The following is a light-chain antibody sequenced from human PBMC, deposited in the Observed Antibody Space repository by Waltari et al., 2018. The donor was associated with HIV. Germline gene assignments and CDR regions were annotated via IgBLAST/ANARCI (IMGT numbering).Light chain of an antibody. CDR1: PNDVGTYKY. Sequence: QSALTQPASVSGSPGQSITISCTGTPNDVGTYKYVSWYQQYPGKAPKLIIYDVTYRPSGVSDRFSGSKSGNTASLTISGLQAEDEADYYCASYTHSLTRGFGGGTKLTVL. V-gene: IGLV2-14*03. J-gene: IGLJ3*02. CDR2: DVT. CDR3: ASYTHSLTRG.